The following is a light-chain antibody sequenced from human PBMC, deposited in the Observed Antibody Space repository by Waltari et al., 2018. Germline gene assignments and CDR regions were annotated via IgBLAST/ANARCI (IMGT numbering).Light chain of an antibody. V-gene: IGLV2-14*03. J-gene: IGLJ1*01. CDR3: NSYTSSRTYV. CDR2: NVD. CDR1: NSDVGNYNY. Sequence: QSVLTQPASVSGSPGQSISISCSGTNSDVGNYNYVSWYQQHPGKAPKLMIYNVDKRPSGVSDRFSGSKSGNTASLTISGLHAEDEADYYCNSYTSSRTYVFGTGTKVTVL.